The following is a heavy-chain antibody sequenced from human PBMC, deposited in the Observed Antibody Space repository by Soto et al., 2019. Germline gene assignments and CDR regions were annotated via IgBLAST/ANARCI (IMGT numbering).Heavy chain of an antibody. CDR3: AHSALEMAPATFDY. CDR1: GFSLSTSGVG. D-gene: IGHD3-16*01. CDR2: IYWDDDK. Sequence: QITLKESGPTLVKPTQTLTLTCTFSGFSLSTSGVGVGWIRQPPGKALEWLALIYWDDDKRYSPSLKSRLTIPKDTPKNQVVLTMTNRDPVDTATYYCAHSALEMAPATFDYWGQGTLVTVSS. V-gene: IGHV2-5*02. J-gene: IGHJ4*02.